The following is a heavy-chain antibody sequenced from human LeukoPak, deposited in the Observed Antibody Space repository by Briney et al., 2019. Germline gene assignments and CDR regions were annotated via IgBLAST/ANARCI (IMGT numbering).Heavy chain of an antibody. CDR3: ARGPNWGSSYYYYYGMDV. V-gene: IGHV3-9*01. D-gene: IGHD7-27*01. J-gene: IGHJ6*02. CDR2: ISWNSGSI. Sequence: GGSLRLSCAASGFTFDDYAMHWVRQAPGKGLEWVSGISWNSGSIGYADSVKGRFTISRDNAKNSLYLQMNSLRAEDTAVYYCARGPNWGSSYYYYYGMDVWGQGTTVTVSS. CDR1: GFTFDDYA.